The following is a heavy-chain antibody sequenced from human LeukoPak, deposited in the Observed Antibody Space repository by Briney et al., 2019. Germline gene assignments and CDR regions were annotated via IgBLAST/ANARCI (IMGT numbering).Heavy chain of an antibody. V-gene: IGHV1-18*01. CDR3: ARDRGIVATRNYYYYYGMDV. J-gene: IGHJ6*02. CDR1: GYTFTSYG. CDR2: ISAYNGNT. D-gene: IGHD5-12*01. Sequence: ASVKVSCKASGYTFTSYGISWVRQAPGQGLEWMGWISAYNGNTNYAQKLQGRVTMTTDTPTSTAYMELRSLRSDDTAVYYCARDRGIVATRNYYYYYGMDVWGQGTTVTVSS.